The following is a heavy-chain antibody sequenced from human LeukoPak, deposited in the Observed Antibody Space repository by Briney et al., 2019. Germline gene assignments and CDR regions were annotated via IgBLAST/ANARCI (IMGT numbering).Heavy chain of an antibody. CDR2: IFSSGST. V-gene: IGHV4-59*01. D-gene: IGHD6-13*01. CDR1: GGSISSSY. CDR3: ARMGIAAPGTDS. J-gene: IGHJ4*02. Sequence: PSETLSLTCTVSGGSISSSYWSWIRQPPGKGLEWIGYIFSSGSTNYNPSLKSRVTISVDTSKNQFSLKLNSVTAADTALYYCARMGIAAPGTDSWGQGTLVTVSS.